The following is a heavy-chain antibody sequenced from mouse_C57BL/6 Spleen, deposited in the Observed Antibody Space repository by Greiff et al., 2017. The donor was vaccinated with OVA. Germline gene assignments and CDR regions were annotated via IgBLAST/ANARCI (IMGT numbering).Heavy chain of an antibody. CDR2: ISYDGSN. CDR3: ARDTTAYYAMDY. J-gene: IGHJ4*01. V-gene: IGHV3-6*01. D-gene: IGHD1-2*01. CDR1: GYSITSGYY. Sequence: EVKVEESGPGLVKPSQSLSLTCSVTGYSITSGYYWNWIRQFPGNNLEWMGYISYDGSNNYNPSLKNRISITRDTSKNQFFLKLNSVTTEDTSTYYCARDTTAYYAMDYWGQGTSVTVSS.